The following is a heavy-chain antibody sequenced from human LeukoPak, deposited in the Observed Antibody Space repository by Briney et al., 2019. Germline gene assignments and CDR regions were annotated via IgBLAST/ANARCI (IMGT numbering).Heavy chain of an antibody. V-gene: IGHV3-43*01. D-gene: IGHD1-26*01. CDR3: VKDLYRGTTIVTVFES. Sequence: GGSLRPSCAASGFNFDDYTMHWVRQRPGKGLEWLSFISWNGDITYYADSVRGRFTISRDNSKNSLFLRMNSLTPDDTALYYCVKDLYRGTTIVTVFESWGQGALVSVSS. CDR1: GFNFDDYT. J-gene: IGHJ4*02. CDR2: ISWNGDIT.